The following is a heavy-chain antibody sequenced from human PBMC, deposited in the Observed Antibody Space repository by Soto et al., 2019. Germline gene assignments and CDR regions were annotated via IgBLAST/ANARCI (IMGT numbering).Heavy chain of an antibody. V-gene: IGHV1-46*01. CDR3: ARHDRGQQLVPGWFDP. CDR1: GYTFTSYY. CDR2: INPSGGST. D-gene: IGHD6-13*01. J-gene: IGHJ5*02. Sequence: GASVKVSCKASGYTFTSYYMHWVRQAPGQGLEWMGIINPSGGSTSYAQKFQGRVTMTRDTSTSTVYMELSSLRSEDTAVYYCARHDRGQQLVPGWFDPWGQGTLVTVSS.